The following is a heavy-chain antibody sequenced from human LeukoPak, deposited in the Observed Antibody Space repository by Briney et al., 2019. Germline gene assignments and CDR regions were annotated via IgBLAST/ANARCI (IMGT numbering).Heavy chain of an antibody. D-gene: IGHD5-12*01. J-gene: IGHJ4*02. CDR1: GYSFTSYW. CDR3: ARLNSGYTDY. Sequence: GVSQKISCKGSGYSFTSYWNGWARQMRGKGLEWMGIIYPGDSHTRYSPSFQGQVTISADKSISTAYLQWSSLKASDTAMYYCARLNSGYTDYWGQGTLVTVAS. CDR2: IYPGDSHT. V-gene: IGHV5-51*01.